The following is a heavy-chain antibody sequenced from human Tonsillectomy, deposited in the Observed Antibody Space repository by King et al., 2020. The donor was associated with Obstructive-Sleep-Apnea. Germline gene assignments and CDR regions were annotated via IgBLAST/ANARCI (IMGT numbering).Heavy chain of an antibody. Sequence: VQLVESGGGLVQPGGSLRLSCAASGCTFRSSSMNWVRQAPGKGLEWVSYITSSSSTLYYADSVKGRFTISRDHAKNSLYLQMNSLRVEDTAVYFCARDSSGYSPWGQGTLVTVSS. V-gene: IGHV3-48*04. J-gene: IGHJ5*02. CDR1: GCTFRSSS. CDR3: ARDSSGYSP. CDR2: ITSSSSTL. D-gene: IGHD3-22*01.